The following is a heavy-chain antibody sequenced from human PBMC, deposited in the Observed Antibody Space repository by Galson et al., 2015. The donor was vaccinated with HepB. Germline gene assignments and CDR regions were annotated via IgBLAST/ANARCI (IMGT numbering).Heavy chain of an antibody. CDR3: ARYYDSSRYYYGMDV. J-gene: IGHJ6*02. CDR2: ISSSSSYI. Sequence: LRLSCAASGFTFSSYSMNWVRQAPGKGLEWVSSISSSSSYIYYADSVKGRFTISRDNAKNSLYLQMNSLRAEDTAVYYCARYYDSSRYYYGMDVWGQGTTVTVSS. CDR1: GFTFSSYS. D-gene: IGHD3-22*01. V-gene: IGHV3-21*01.